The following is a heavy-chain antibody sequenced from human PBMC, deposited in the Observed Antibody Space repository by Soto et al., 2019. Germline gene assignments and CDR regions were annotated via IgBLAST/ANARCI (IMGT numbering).Heavy chain of an antibody. CDR3: AKRATVTQGYYYGIDA. CDR2: ISGSGGST. Sequence: EVQLLESGGGLVQPGGSLRLSCAASGFTFSSYAMTWVRQAPGKGLEWVSAISGSGGSTYYADSVKGRFTISRDNSKNTLYLQMNSLRAEDTAVYYCAKRATVTQGYYYGIDAWGQGTAVTVSS. V-gene: IGHV3-23*01. CDR1: GFTFSSYA. J-gene: IGHJ6*02. D-gene: IGHD4-4*01.